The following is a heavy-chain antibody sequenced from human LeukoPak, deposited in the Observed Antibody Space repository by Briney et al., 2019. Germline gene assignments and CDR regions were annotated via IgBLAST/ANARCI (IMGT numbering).Heavy chain of an antibody. D-gene: IGHD3-10*01. Sequence: GGSLRLSCAASGFTFSGYSMNWVRQAPGEGLEWVSYISSSSSTTYYADSVQGRFTISRDNAKNSLYLQMDSLRDGDTAVYYCAREAMVRGVTSYFDYWGQGTLVTVSS. CDR1: GFTFSGYS. J-gene: IGHJ4*02. V-gene: IGHV3-48*02. CDR2: ISSSSSTT. CDR3: AREAMVRGVTSYFDY.